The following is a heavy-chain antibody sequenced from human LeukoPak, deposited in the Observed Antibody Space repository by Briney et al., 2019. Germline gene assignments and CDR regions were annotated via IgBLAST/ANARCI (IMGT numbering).Heavy chain of an antibody. D-gene: IGHD6-19*01. J-gene: IGHJ4*02. CDR3: ARLKYSSGWYPFDN. V-gene: IGHV4-59*08. CDR2: IYYSGST. Sequence: SETLSLTCTVSGGSISSYYWSWIRQPPGKGLEWIGYIYYSGSTNYNPSLKSRVTISVDTSKNQFSLKLNSVTAADTAVYYCARLKYSSGWYPFDNWGQGTLVTVSS. CDR1: GGSISSYY.